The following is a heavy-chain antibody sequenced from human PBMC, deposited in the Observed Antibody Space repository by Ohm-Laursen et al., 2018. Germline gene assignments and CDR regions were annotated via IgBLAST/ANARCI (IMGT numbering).Heavy chain of an antibody. J-gene: IGHJ3*02. CDR1: GGSVSSETSY. Sequence: SDTLSLTCIVSGGSVSSETSYWSWTRQPPGKGLEWIGYMSDSGTHEYNPSLKSRVTLVVDASKNHFSLKLISVTAADTAVYYCARLGATVVTADPFDIWGQGTLVTVSS. CDR2: MSDSGTH. V-gene: IGHV4-61*03. CDR3: ARLGATVVTADPFDI. D-gene: IGHD3-16*01.